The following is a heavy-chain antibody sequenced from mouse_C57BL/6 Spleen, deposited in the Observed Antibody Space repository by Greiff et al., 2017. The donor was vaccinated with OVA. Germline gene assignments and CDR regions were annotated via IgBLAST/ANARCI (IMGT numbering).Heavy chain of an antibody. CDR1: GYSITSGYY. Sequence: EVKLVESGPGLVKPSQSLSLTCSVTGYSITSGYYWNWIRQFPGNKLEWMGYISYDGSNNYNPSLKNRISITRDTSKNQFFLKLNSVTTEDTATYYCARYYGSEGYFDVWGTGTTVTVSS. CDR2: ISYDGSN. V-gene: IGHV3-6*01. J-gene: IGHJ1*03. CDR3: ARYYGSEGYFDV. D-gene: IGHD1-1*01.